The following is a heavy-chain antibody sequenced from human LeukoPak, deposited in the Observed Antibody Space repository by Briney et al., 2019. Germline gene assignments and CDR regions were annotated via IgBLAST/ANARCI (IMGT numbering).Heavy chain of an antibody. V-gene: IGHV4-59*08. CDR2: VYHSGST. Sequence: SETLSLTCTVSGGSISSSYWSWIRQSPGKGLEWIGHVYHSGSTNYSPSLKSRVTISVDTSKNHFSLKLNSVTAADTAVYYCARRSISWFDSWGRGTLVTVSS. J-gene: IGHJ5*01. CDR1: GGSISSSY. CDR3: ARRSISWFDS.